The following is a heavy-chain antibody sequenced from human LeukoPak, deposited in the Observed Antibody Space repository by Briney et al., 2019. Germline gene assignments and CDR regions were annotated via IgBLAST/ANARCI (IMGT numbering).Heavy chain of an antibody. CDR3: ARDLVTYYYDSSRQNYYYYMDV. CDR2: IYHSGST. V-gene: IGHV4-39*07. Sequence: PSETLSLTCTVSGVSISSSTYYWGWIRQPPGKGLEWIGSIYHSGSTYYNPSLKSRVTISVDTSKNQFSLKLSSVTAADTAVYYCARDLVTYYYDSSRQNYYYYMDVWGKGTTVTVSS. CDR1: GVSISSSTYY. D-gene: IGHD3-22*01. J-gene: IGHJ6*03.